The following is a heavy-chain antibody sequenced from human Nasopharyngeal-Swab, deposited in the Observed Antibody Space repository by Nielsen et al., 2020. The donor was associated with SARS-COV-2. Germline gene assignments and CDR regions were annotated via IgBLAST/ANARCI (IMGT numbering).Heavy chain of an antibody. D-gene: IGHD2-21*02. CDR2: IYYSGST. CDR1: GGSISSSSYY. J-gene: IGHJ3*02. V-gene: IGHV4-39*07. Sequence: GSLRLSCTVSGGSISSSSYYWGWIRQPPGKGLEWIGSIYYSGSTYYNPSLKSRVTISVDTSKNQFSLKLSSVTAADTAVYYCARTVVVVTAIHGGDAFDIWGRGTMVTVSS. CDR3: ARTVVVVTAIHGGDAFDI.